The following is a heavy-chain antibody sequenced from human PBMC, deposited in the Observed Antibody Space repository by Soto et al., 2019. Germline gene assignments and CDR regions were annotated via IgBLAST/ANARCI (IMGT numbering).Heavy chain of an antibody. Sequence: QVQLVESGGGVVQPGTSLRLAGEASGFNFGAYGMHWVRQAPGKGLEGVAVISHDGTKTYYSDSVKGRFTISRDNSKIMLFVQMVSLRPDDTAVYSCAKDRRDGYTTCSLCYGVDVWGQGTTVTVSS. D-gene: IGHD5-18*01. CDR3: AKDRRDGYTTCSLCYGVDV. J-gene: IGHJ6*02. V-gene: IGHV3-30*18. CDR2: ISHDGTKT. CDR1: GFNFGAYG.